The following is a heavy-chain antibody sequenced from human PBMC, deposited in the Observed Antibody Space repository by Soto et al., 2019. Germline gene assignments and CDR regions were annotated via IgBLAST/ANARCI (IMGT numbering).Heavy chain of an antibody. D-gene: IGHD5-18*01. Sequence: PSQTLSLTCVISGDSVSSNSAAWNWIRQSPSRGLEWLGRTYYRSKWYNDYALSLKGRVTINPDTSKNQFSLQLSSVTPEDTAVYFCAREEILTAYNLFDPWGQGTLVTVSS. J-gene: IGHJ5*02. CDR2: TYYRSKWYN. V-gene: IGHV6-1*01. CDR1: GDSVSSNSAA. CDR3: AREEILTAYNLFDP.